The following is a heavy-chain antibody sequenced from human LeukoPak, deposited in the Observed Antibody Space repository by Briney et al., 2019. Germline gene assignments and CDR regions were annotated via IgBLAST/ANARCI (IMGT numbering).Heavy chain of an antibody. CDR2: ITYSGST. D-gene: IGHD5-12*01. CDR1: GGSFSGYY. Sequence: PSETLSLTCAVYGGSFSGYYCNWIRQPPGKGLEWIGEITYSGSTNYNPSLKSRVAISVDTSKNQFSLRLSSVTAADTAMYYCMNSGHDFNYWGQGTLVTVSS. J-gene: IGHJ4*02. CDR3: MNSGHDFNY. V-gene: IGHV4-34*01.